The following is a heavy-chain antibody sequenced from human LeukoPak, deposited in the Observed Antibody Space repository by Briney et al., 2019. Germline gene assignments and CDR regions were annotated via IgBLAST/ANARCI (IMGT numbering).Heavy chain of an antibody. CDR1: GYSFTSYW. CDR3: ARRDSSGWYYFDY. D-gene: IGHD6-19*01. CDR2: IYPGDSDT. Sequence: HGESLKISCQGSGYSFTSYWIGWVRQMPGKGLEWMGIIYPGDSDTRYSPSFQGQVTISAVKPISTAYLQWSSLKASDTAMYYCARRDSSGWYYFDYWGQGTLVTVSS. J-gene: IGHJ4*02. V-gene: IGHV5-51*01.